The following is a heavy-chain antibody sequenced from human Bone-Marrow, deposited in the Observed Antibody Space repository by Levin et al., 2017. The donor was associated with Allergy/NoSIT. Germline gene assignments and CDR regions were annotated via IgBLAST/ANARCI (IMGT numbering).Heavy chain of an antibody. Sequence: PGGSLRLSCTVSGGSISSYYWSWIRQPPGKGLEWIGYIYYSGSTNYNPSLKSRVTISVDTSKNQFSLKLSSVTAADTAVYYCARYVPRLSSGWSHTYNWFDPWGQGTLVTVSS. J-gene: IGHJ5*02. V-gene: IGHV4-59*08. CDR2: IYYSGST. D-gene: IGHD6-19*01. CDR3: ARYVPRLSSGWSHTYNWFDP. CDR1: GGSISSYY.